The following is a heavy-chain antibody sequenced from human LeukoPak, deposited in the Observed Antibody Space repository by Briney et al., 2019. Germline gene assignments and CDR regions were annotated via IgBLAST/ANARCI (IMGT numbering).Heavy chain of an antibody. CDR3: ARDHSDTFGLGTSRWLDP. CDR2: INPSDGYT. Sequence: GASVKVSCTASGYAFTMHYIYWVRHAPGQGFEWMGIINPSDGYTEYGQKFQGRVTMTRDTSTSTVFMDLSSLRSEDPAIYYCARDHSDTFGLGTSRWLDPWGQGTPVTVSS. V-gene: IGHV1-46*01. CDR1: GYAFTMHY. D-gene: IGHD3-10*01. J-gene: IGHJ5*02.